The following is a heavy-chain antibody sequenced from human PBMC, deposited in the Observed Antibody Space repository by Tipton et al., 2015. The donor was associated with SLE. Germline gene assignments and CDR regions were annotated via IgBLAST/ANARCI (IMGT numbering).Heavy chain of an antibody. Sequence: TLSLTCPVSCDSVKSRYWIWVRQPAGRGLEWLAYRFHDGNINYNPSLKTRLTMSVDTSRDQFSLNLTSVTAADTAIYYCARAHSSGLFYYFDYWGQGALVTVSS. CDR2: RFHDGNI. CDR3: ARAHSSGLFYYFDY. V-gene: IGHV4-59*02. D-gene: IGHD3-22*01. J-gene: IGHJ4*02. CDR1: CDSVKSRY.